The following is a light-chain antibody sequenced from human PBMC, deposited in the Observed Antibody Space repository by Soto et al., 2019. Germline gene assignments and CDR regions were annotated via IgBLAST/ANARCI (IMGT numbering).Light chain of an antibody. CDR1: SSNIGKNS. CDR3: CSYAGSFLYV. Sequence: QSVLTQPPSVSAAPGQRVSISCSGGSSNIGKNSVSWYQQHPGKAPKLMIYDVSKRPSGVPDRFSGSKSGNTASLTISGLQAEDEADYYCCSYAGSFLYVFGTGTKLTVL. V-gene: IGLV2-11*02. CDR2: DVS. J-gene: IGLJ1*01.